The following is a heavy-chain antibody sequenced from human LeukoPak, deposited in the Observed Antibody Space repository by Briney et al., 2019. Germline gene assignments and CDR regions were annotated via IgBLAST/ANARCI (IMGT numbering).Heavy chain of an antibody. D-gene: IGHD1-20*01. V-gene: IGHV3-21*01. Sequence: GGSLRLSCAASGFTFSSYSMNWVRQAPGKGLEWVSSTSSSSSYIYYADSVEGRFTISRDNAKNSLYLQMNSLRAEDTAVYYCARDYNWNYFDYWGQGTLVTVSS. CDR1: GFTFSSYS. CDR3: ARDYNWNYFDY. J-gene: IGHJ4*02. CDR2: TSSSSSYI.